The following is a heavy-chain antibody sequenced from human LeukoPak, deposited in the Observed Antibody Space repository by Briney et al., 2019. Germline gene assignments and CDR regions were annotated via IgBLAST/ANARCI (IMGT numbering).Heavy chain of an antibody. Sequence: ASVKVSCKASGYTFTGYYMQWVRQAPGQGLEWMGRINPNSGDIDYAQKFQGRVTMTRDTSISTGYMELNKLTSDDTAVYYCVREGSSWSYWGQGTLVTLPS. CDR3: VREGSSWSY. CDR2: INPNSGDI. D-gene: IGHD6-13*01. CDR1: GYTFTGYY. V-gene: IGHV1-2*06. J-gene: IGHJ4*02.